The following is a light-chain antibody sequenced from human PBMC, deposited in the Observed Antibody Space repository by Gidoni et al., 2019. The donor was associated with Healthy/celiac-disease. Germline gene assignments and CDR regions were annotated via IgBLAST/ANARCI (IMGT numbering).Light chain of an antibody. CDR1: SRDVGSYNL. Sequence: QSARTQPASVSGSPGQSITISCTGTSRDVGSYNLVSWYQQHPGTAPNLMIYGVGKRPSGVSIRFSGSTSGTSASLTISGLQAEDEADYYCCSYAGSSTLVFGGGTKLTVL. J-gene: IGLJ2*01. V-gene: IGLV2-23*02. CDR3: CSYAGSSTLV. CDR2: GVG.